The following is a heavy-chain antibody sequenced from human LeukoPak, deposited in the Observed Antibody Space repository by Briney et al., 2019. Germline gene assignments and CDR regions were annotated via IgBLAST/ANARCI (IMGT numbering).Heavy chain of an antibody. CDR1: GFSFSDSY. J-gene: IGHJ4*02. V-gene: IGHV3-11*01. Sequence: GWSLRLSCSASGFSFSDSYMSWFRLSAEKGLEWIAYITSSGTTTEYADSVKGRFTISRVNAKNSLYLQMNSLRPEDTAVYYCARDPDYGDPYWGQGTLVTVSS. CDR2: ITSSGTTT. CDR3: ARDPDYGDPY. D-gene: IGHD4/OR15-4a*01.